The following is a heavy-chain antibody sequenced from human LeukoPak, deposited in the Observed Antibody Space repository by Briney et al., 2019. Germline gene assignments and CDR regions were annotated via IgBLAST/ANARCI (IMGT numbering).Heavy chain of an antibody. CDR1: GYTFTSYD. Sequence: ASVKVSCKASGYTFTSYDINWVRQATGQGREGMGWMNPNSGNTGYAQKFQGRVTMTRNTSISTAYMELSSLRSEDTAVYYCARAVLWFGELGFYYYYYYMDVWGKGTTVTISS. CDR3: ARAVLWFGELGFYYYYYYMDV. D-gene: IGHD3-10*01. J-gene: IGHJ6*03. CDR2: MNPNSGNT. V-gene: IGHV1-8*01.